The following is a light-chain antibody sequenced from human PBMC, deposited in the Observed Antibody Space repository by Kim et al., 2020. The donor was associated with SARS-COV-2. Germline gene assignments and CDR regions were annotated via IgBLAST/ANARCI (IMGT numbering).Light chain of an antibody. CDR1: QNVGNW. V-gene: IGKV1-5*03. Sequence: PSTLSASVGDRVTSTCRASQNVGNWLAWYQQKPGHAPRLLIFSTSRLEDGVPGRFSGTGSGTHFTLTITDLQPEDFATYFCQHRTFGQGTKVDIK. J-gene: IGKJ1*01. CDR3: QHRT. CDR2: STS.